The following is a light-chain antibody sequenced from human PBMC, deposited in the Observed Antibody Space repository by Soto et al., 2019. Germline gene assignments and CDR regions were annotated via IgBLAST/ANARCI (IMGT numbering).Light chain of an antibody. V-gene: IGKV3-20*01. CDR1: QIVSSSY. Sequence: EIVWTQSPGTLSLSPGERATLSCRASQIVSSSYLAWYQQKPGQAPRLLIYGASGRATGIPDRFSGSGSRKDFTLNISRVEPEAFAVYYCQQYGSSPPITFGPGTKVAIK. CDR3: QQYGSSPPIT. CDR2: GAS. J-gene: IGKJ3*01.